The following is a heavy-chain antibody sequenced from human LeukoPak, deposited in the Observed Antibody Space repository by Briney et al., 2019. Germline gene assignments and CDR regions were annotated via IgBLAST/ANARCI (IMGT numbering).Heavy chain of an antibody. D-gene: IGHD5-24*01. V-gene: IGHV3-30*19. Sequence: PEGSLRLSCAASGFTFSSYGMHWVRQAPGKGLEWVAVISYDGSNKHYADSVKGRFTISRDNSKNTLYLQMNSLRPEDMAMYYCARSRDGYNVVDYWGQGTLVTVSS. CDR1: GFTFSSYG. CDR3: ARSRDGYNVVDY. J-gene: IGHJ4*02. CDR2: ISYDGSNK.